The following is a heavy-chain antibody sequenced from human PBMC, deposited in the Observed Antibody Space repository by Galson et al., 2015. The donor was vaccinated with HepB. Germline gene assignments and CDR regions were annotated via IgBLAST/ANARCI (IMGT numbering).Heavy chain of an antibody. V-gene: IGHV3-23*01. D-gene: IGHD3-22*01. Sequence: SLRLSCAASGFTFRSYAMSWVRQAPGKGLEWVSTISDSGRSSYNADSVKGRFTISRDNSNNTLYLEMNSLKAGDTAIYHCAREVLHYDSSGYYNWFDPWGQGTLVTVSS. CDR2: ISDSGRSS. CDR1: GFTFRSYA. J-gene: IGHJ5*02. CDR3: AREVLHYDSSGYYNWFDP.